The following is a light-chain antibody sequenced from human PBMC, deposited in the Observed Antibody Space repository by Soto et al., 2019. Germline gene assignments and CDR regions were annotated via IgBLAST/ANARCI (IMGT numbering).Light chain of an antibody. J-gene: IGKJ3*01. CDR2: GAS. V-gene: IGKV3-20*01. CDR1: QSVSSNY. CDR3: QQYGNSVFT. Sequence: EIVLTQSPGTLSLSPGETATLSCRASQSVSSNYLAWYQQKPGQAPRLLIYGASSRATGIPDRFSGSGSGTDFTLTISRLEPEDFAVYYCQQYGNSVFTFGPGTKVDIK.